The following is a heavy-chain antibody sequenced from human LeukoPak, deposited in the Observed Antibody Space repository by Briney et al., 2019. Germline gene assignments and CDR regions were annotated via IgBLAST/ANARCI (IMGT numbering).Heavy chain of an antibody. CDR1: GFTLSTYS. J-gene: IGHJ4*02. CDR2: ISSASSNI. Sequence: GGSLRLSCAASGFTLSTYSMNWVRQAPGKGLEWVSSISSASSNIYYADSVKGRFTISRDNAQNSLYLQMNSLRAEDTAVYYCARDMYGSGRTGSVDFWGQGTLVTVSS. V-gene: IGHV3-21*01. CDR3: ARDMYGSGRTGSVDF. D-gene: IGHD3-10*01.